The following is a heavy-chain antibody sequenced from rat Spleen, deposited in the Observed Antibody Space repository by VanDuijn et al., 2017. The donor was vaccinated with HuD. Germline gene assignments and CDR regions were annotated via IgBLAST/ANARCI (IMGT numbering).Heavy chain of an antibody. D-gene: IGHD4-3*01. V-gene: IGHV5-58*01. CDR3: AVSGYGY. J-gene: IGHJ2*01. CDR1: GFTFTNYW. CDR2: ITPGGVTT. Sequence: EVQLVETGGGLVQPGRSLKLSCVASGFTFTNYWMYWVRQAPGKGLEWVSSITPGGVTTYYPDSVRGRFTISRDNAEKPVYLQMNRLRSEDTATYYCAVSGYGYWGQGVLVTVSS.